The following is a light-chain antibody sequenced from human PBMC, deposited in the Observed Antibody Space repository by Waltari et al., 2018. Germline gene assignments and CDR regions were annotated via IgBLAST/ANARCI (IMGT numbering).Light chain of an antibody. Sequence: QSALTPPAAVSGSPGQSITISCPGTSSDIGGYNYVSWYQQHPGKAPKLMIYAVTNRPSGVSNRFSGSKSGNTASLTISGLQAEDEAAYYCGSYRSSALEAIFGGGTKLTVL. CDR2: AVT. V-gene: IGLV2-14*03. J-gene: IGLJ2*01. CDR1: SSDIGGYNY. CDR3: GSYRSSALEAI.